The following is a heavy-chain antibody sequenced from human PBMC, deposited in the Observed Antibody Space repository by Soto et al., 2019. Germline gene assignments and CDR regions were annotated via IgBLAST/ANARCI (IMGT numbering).Heavy chain of an antibody. D-gene: IGHD2-2*01. V-gene: IGHV1-18*01. CDR2: ISADNGNT. Sequence: QVQLVQSGAEVKKPGASVKVSCKASGYTFITYGISWVRQAPGQGLEWMGWISADNGNTNYAQKLQGRVTMTTDTSTSTAYMELRSLRSDDTAVYYCARDRFCSSTSCYVGRFDYWGQGTLVTVSS. CDR1: GYTFITYG. CDR3: ARDRFCSSTSCYVGRFDY. J-gene: IGHJ4*02.